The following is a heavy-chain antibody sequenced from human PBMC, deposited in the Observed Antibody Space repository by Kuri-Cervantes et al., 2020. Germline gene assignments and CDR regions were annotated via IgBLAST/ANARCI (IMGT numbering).Heavy chain of an antibody. CDR1: GYTFTRYV. D-gene: IGHD3-9*01. V-gene: IGHV1-18*01. Sequence: ASVKVSCKASGYTFTRYVISWARQAPGQGLEWMGWISAYNGNTNYAQKLQVRVNMTTDTSTSTAYMELRSLRSDDTAVYYCARDPLRYFDWLPNLYYYYGMDVWGQGTTVTVSS. CDR3: ARDPLRYFDWLPNLYYYYGMDV. CDR2: ISAYNGNT. J-gene: IGHJ6*02.